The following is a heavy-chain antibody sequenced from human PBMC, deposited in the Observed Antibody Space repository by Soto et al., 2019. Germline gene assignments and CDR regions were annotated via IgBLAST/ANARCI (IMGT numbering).Heavy chain of an antibody. Sequence: SETLSLTCTVSGGSISSSTFYWGWIRQPPGKGMEWIGSVYYDGTTYYNPSLRSRVTISVDTSKNQFSLKMSSVTAADTAAYYCAYFDWLPYWGQGTLVTVS. V-gene: IGHV4-39*01. J-gene: IGHJ4*02. CDR1: GGSISSSTFY. CDR3: AYFDWLPY. CDR2: VYYDGTT. D-gene: IGHD3-9*01.